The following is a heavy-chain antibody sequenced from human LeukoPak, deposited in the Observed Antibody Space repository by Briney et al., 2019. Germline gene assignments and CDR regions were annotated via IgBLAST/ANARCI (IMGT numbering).Heavy chain of an antibody. J-gene: IGHJ4*02. Sequence: GGSLRLSCAASGFTFSEYYMSWIRQAPGKGLEWVADIRSSGDIVSYGESVQGRFTISRDNAKDSLSLQLNSLRADDTAVYYCAKRPYCSGAVCTHIDYWGRGTLVTVST. V-gene: IGHV3-11*01. D-gene: IGHD2-15*01. CDR2: IRSSGDIV. CDR3: AKRPYCSGAVCTHIDY. CDR1: GFTFSEYY.